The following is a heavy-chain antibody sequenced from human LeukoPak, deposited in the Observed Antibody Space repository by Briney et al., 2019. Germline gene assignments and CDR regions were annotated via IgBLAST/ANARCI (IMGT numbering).Heavy chain of an antibody. CDR3: ARGSQLVVAATLEDWFDP. J-gene: IGHJ5*02. V-gene: IGHV3-21*01. D-gene: IGHD2-15*01. CDR2: ISSSSSYI. CDR1: GFTFSSYS. Sequence: PGRSLRLSCAASGFTFSSYSMNWVRQAPGKGLEWVSSISSSSSYIYYADSVKGRFTISRDNAKNSLYLQMNSLRAEDTAVYYCARGSQLVVAATLEDWFDPWGQGTLVTVSS.